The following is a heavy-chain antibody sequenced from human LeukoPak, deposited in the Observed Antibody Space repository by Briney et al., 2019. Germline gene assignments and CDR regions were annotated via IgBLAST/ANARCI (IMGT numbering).Heavy chain of an antibody. Sequence: SETLSLTCTVSGGSISSYYWSWIRQPPGKGLEWIGYIYYSGSTYYNPSLKSRVTISVDTSKNQFSLKLSSVTAADTAVYYCARLRYSSSWYYFDYWGQGTLVTVSS. V-gene: IGHV4-59*08. D-gene: IGHD6-13*01. CDR1: GGSISSYY. CDR2: IYYSGST. CDR3: ARLRYSSSWYYFDY. J-gene: IGHJ4*02.